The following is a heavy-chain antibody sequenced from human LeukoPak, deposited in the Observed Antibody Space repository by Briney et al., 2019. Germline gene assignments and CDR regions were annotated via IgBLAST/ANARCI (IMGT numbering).Heavy chain of an antibody. Sequence: SETLSLTCTVSGGSIINYRWGWIRQPAGKGLEWIGRIHSSGATDYSPSLKSRVTISLDKSKSHFSLKLSSVTAADTAIYYCAREDSAAYCTSTNCFGFDYWGQGTLVTVSS. V-gene: IGHV4-4*07. CDR3: AREDSAAYCTSTNCFGFDY. CDR1: GGSIINYR. CDR2: IHSSGAT. D-gene: IGHD2-2*01. J-gene: IGHJ4*02.